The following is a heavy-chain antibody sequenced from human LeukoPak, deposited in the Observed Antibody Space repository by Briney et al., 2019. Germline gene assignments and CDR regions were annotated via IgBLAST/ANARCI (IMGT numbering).Heavy chain of an antibody. V-gene: IGHV3-33*01. J-gene: IGHJ4*02. D-gene: IGHD6-13*01. CDR2: IWNDGSYK. CDR1: GFTFTTYG. Sequence: GGSLRLSCAASGFTFTTYGMHWVRQAPGKGLEWAAVIWNDGSYKHYADSVKGRFTISRDDSKNTICLQMNSLRAEDTAVYYCARDLWQQMIQGYDYWGQGTLVTVSS. CDR3: ARDLWQQMIQGYDY.